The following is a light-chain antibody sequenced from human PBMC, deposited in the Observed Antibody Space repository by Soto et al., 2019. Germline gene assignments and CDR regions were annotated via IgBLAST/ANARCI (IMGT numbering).Light chain of an antibody. CDR2: DNN. J-gene: IGLJ2*01. CDR1: GSNIGSNS. Sequence: QSVLTQPHSVSAAPGQTVTISCSGSGSNIGSNSVSWYQHVPGTAPKLLLYDNNKRPSGIPDRFFGSKSGTSATLGITGLQTADEADYYCGTWESYLSVAVFGGGTKLTVL. V-gene: IGLV1-51*01. CDR3: GTWESYLSVAV.